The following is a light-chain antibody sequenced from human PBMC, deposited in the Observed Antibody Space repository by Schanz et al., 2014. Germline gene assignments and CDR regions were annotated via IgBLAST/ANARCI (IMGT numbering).Light chain of an antibody. CDR2: DAS. CDR1: QSVDNY. J-gene: IGKJ2*01. Sequence: EIVLTQSPATLSLSPGERATLSCRASQSVDNYLAWYQQKPGQAPRLLFYDASDRAPGIPGRFSGSGSGTDFTLTISRLEPEDFAVYYCQQHGSSPEALYTFGQGTKLEIK. V-gene: IGKV3-11*01. CDR3: QQHGSSPEALYT.